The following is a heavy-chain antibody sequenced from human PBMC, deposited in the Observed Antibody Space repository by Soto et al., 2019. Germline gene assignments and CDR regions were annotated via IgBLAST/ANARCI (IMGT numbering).Heavy chain of an antibody. V-gene: IGHV1-8*01. CDR2: MNPSSGNT. D-gene: IGHD6-19*01. CDR3: ARGGVYSSGWYELDY. Sequence: QVQLVQSGAEVKKSGASVKVSCKTSGYTFSSYNINWVRQATGQGLEWMGWMNPSSGNTGYAQKFQGRVTLSMSTSTSTAYMDLSNLTSEDTAVYYCARGGVYSSGWYELDYWGQGTRVTVSS. CDR1: GYTFSSYN. J-gene: IGHJ4*02.